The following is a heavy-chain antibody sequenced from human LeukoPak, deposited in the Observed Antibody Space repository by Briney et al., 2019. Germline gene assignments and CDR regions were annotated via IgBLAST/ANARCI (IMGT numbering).Heavy chain of an antibody. CDR1: GFTFSSYS. Sequence: KAGGSLRLSCAASGFTFSSYSMNWARQAPGKGLEWVSSISSSISYIYYADSVKGRFTISRDNAKNSLYLQMNSLRAEDTAVYYCARDRDVYGSSSLDYWGQGTLVTVSS. J-gene: IGHJ4*02. D-gene: IGHD6-6*01. V-gene: IGHV3-21*01. CDR2: ISSSISYI. CDR3: ARDRDVYGSSSLDY.